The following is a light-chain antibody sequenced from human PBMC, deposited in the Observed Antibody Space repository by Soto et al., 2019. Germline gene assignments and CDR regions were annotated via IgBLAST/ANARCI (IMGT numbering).Light chain of an antibody. CDR1: SSNIGAGYE. Sequence: QSVLTQPPSVSGAPGQRVTISCTGSSSNIGAGYEVHWYQQLPGTAPKLLIYGNNNRPSGVPDRVSGSKSGTSASLAITGLHAEYEADYYGQSYDSSLSALYVFGTGTKVTVL. J-gene: IGLJ1*01. CDR3: QSYDSSLSALYV. CDR2: GNN. V-gene: IGLV1-40*01.